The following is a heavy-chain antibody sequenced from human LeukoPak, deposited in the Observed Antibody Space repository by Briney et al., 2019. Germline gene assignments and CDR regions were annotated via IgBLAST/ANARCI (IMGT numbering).Heavy chain of an antibody. D-gene: IGHD3-22*01. CDR1: GFTFSSYG. V-gene: IGHV3-30*02. Sequence: PGGSLRLSCAASGFTFSSYGMHWVRQAPGKGLQWVAFIRYDGRNKYYADSVKGRFTISRDNAKNSLYLQMNSLRAEDTAVCYCARDHHRRLYDSQARDTFDIWGQGTMVTVSS. CDR3: ARDHHRRLYDSQARDTFDI. CDR2: IRYDGRNK. J-gene: IGHJ3*02.